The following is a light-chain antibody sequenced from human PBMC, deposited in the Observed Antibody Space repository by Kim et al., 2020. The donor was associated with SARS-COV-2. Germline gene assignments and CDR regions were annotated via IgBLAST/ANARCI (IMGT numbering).Light chain of an antibody. J-gene: IGKJ1*01. V-gene: IGKV3-20*01. CDR1: QSVTSSY. CDR3: QQYGSSPQT. CDR2: GAS. Sequence: SPGERATLSCRASQSVTSSYLAWYQQKPGQAPRLLIYGASRRATGIPDRFSGSGSGTDFTLTISRLEPEDSAVYYCQQYGSSPQTFGQGTKVDIK.